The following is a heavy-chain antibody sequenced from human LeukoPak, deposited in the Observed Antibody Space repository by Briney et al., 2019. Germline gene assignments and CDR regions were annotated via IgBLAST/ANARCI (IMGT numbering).Heavy chain of an antibody. J-gene: IGHJ4*02. CDR2: IIPILGIA. Sequence: ASVKVSCKASGGTFSSYAISWVRQAPGQGLEWMGRIIPILGIANYAQKFQGRVTITADKSTSTAYMELSSLRSEDTAVYYCVTRGSSSGLDYWGQGTLVTVSS. CDR1: GGTFSSYA. CDR3: VTRGSSSGLDY. V-gene: IGHV1-69*04. D-gene: IGHD6-6*01.